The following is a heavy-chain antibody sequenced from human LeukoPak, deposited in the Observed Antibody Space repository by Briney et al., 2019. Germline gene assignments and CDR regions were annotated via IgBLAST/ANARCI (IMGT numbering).Heavy chain of an antibody. Sequence: GGSLRLSCAASGFTFSSYSMNWVRQAPGKGLEWVSAISSSSSYIYYADSVKGRFTISRDNAKNSLYLQMNSLRAEDTAVYYCARQYCSGGSCYSSYWGQGTLVTVSS. CDR1: GFTFSSYS. CDR2: ISSSSSYI. D-gene: IGHD2-15*01. J-gene: IGHJ4*02. V-gene: IGHV3-21*01. CDR3: ARQYCSGGSCYSSY.